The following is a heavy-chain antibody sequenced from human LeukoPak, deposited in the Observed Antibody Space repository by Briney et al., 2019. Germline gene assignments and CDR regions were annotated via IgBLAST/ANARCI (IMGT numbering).Heavy chain of an antibody. J-gene: IGHJ5*02. D-gene: IGHD1-26*01. CDR3: AKDYEPLVGVHRWGDWFDP. CDR1: GFTFSSYW. V-gene: IGHV3-48*01. CDR2: ISSSSSTI. Sequence: GGSLRLSCAASGFTFSSYWMSWVRQAPGTGLEWVSYISSSSSTIYYADSVKGRFTISRDNAKNSLYLQMNSLRAEDTAVYYCAKDYEPLVGVHRWGDWFDPWGQGTLVTVSS.